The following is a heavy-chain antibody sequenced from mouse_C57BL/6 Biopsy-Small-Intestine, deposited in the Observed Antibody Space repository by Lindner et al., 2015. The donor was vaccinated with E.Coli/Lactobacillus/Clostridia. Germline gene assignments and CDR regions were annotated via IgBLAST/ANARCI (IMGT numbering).Heavy chain of an antibody. CDR1: GYAFSRTW. CDR2: INPNNDGT. CDR3: AREWGYLDV. J-gene: IGHJ1*01. D-gene: IGHD1-3*01. Sequence: VQLQESGPELVKPGASVKISCKASGYAFSRTWMNWVKQRPGKDLEWIGYINPNNDGTKYNEKFKGKATLTSDKSSSTAYMEFSSLTSEDSAVYYCAREWGYLDVWGAGTTVTVSS. V-gene: IGHV1-14*01.